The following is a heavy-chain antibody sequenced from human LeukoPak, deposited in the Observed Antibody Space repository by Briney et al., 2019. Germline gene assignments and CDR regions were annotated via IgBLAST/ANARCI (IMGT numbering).Heavy chain of an antibody. CDR1: GFTFSSYS. D-gene: IGHD2-2*01. V-gene: IGHV3-21*01. CDR2: ISSSSSYI. Sequence: SGGSLRLSCAASGFTFSSYSMNWVRQAPGKGLEWVSSISSSSSYIYYADSVKGRFTIPRDNAKSSLYLQMNSLRAEDTAVYYCARDVVVPAAYFDYWGQGTLVTVSS. CDR3: ARDVVVPAAYFDY. J-gene: IGHJ4*02.